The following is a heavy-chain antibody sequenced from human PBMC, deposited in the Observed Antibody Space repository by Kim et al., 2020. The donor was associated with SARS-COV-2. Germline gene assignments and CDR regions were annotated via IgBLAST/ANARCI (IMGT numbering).Heavy chain of an antibody. CDR1: GFSFRSHS. V-gene: IGHV3-21*01. D-gene: IGHD3-10*02. J-gene: IGHJ6*01. CDR3: ARVVRGGSCGPPTQDF. Sequence: GGSLRLSCRASGFSFRSHSMNWVRQAPGKGLEWVSSIGPSSGDIFYSDSAKGRFTTSRDDTSNFLYLEMNSLTAEDTAVYYCARVVRGGSCGPPTQDFWG. CDR2: IGPSSGDI.